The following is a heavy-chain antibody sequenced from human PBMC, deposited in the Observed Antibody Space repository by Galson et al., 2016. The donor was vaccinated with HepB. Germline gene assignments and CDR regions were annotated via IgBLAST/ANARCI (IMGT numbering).Heavy chain of an antibody. J-gene: IGHJ5*02. V-gene: IGHV3-74*01. D-gene: IGHD4-23*01. CDR3: VRDHSVVPTTAYNWFDP. CDR2: INSDGTIS. Sequence: SLRLSCAASGFAFSSHWMHWVRQDLGKGLVWVSRINSDGTISNYADSVKGRFTISRDNAKNTLYLQMNSLRAEDTAVYLCVRDHSVVPTTAYNWFDPWGRGTLVTLSS. CDR1: GFAFSSHW.